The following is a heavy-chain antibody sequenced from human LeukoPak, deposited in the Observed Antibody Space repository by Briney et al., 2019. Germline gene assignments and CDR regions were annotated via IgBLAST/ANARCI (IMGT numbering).Heavy chain of an antibody. Sequence: GESLKISCKGSGYSFTNYWIGWVRQMPGKGLEWMGIIYPGDSDTRYSPSFQGQVTISADKSISTAYLQWSSLKASDTAMYYCARTGYSSGWYSDYWGQGTLVTVSS. J-gene: IGHJ4*02. CDR1: GYSFTNYW. V-gene: IGHV5-51*01. CDR2: IYPGDSDT. D-gene: IGHD6-19*01. CDR3: ARTGYSSGWYSDY.